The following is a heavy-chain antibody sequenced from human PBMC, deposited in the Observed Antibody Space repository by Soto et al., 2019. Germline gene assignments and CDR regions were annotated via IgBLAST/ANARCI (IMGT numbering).Heavy chain of an antibody. CDR2: IYWNGDT. J-gene: IGHJ4*02. Sequence: QLTLKQSGPTLVKPTHTLTLTCSFAGFSLNTRGVGVAWVRQPPGKALEWLTLIYWNGDTRNSPSLKIRLTVTKDASRNQVALTMTNMDTVDTATYYCAHIPPFADYNFDQWGQGTLVTVSP. D-gene: IGHD4-4*01. CDR1: GFSLNTRGVG. V-gene: IGHV2-5*01. CDR3: AHIPPFADYNFDQ.